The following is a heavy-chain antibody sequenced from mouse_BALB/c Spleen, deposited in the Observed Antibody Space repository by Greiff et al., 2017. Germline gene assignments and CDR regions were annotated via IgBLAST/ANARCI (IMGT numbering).Heavy chain of an antibody. Sequence: DVQLQESGAELVRPGALVKLSCKASGFNIKDYYMHWVKQRPEQGLEWIGWIDPENGNTIYDPKFQGKASITADTSSNTAYLQLSSLTSEDTAVYYCARSRDGAMDYWGQGTSVTVSS. CDR1: GFNIKDYY. CDR2: IDPENGNT. CDR3: ARSRDGAMDY. D-gene: IGHD2-3*01. J-gene: IGHJ4*01. V-gene: IGHV14-1*02.